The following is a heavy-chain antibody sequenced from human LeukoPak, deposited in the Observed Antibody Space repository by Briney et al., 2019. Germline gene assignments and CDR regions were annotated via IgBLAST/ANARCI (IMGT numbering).Heavy chain of an antibody. D-gene: IGHD6-19*01. J-gene: IGHJ5*02. V-gene: IGHV4-59*08. Sequence: SETLSLTCTVSYDSISDYFWSWIRQPPGKGLEWIGYIYYSGSTNYNPSLKSRVTISVDTSKNQFSLKLSSVTAADTAVYYCARQEYSSGWYAGDNWFDPWGQGTLVTASS. CDR1: YDSISDYF. CDR2: IYYSGST. CDR3: ARQEYSSGWYAGDNWFDP.